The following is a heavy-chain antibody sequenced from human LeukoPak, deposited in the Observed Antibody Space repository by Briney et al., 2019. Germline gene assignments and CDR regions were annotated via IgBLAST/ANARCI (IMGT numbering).Heavy chain of an antibody. Sequence: GRSLRLSCAASGFTFSTYGMHWVRQAPGKGLEWVAVIFYDAYNKYYADSVKGRFTISRDNSENTLYLQMDSLRVEDTAVYYCARANSRWLDGDFAFDIWGQGTMVTVSS. CDR1: GFTFSTYG. D-gene: IGHD6-19*01. CDR2: IFYDAYNK. V-gene: IGHV3-33*01. J-gene: IGHJ3*02. CDR3: ARANSRWLDGDFAFDI.